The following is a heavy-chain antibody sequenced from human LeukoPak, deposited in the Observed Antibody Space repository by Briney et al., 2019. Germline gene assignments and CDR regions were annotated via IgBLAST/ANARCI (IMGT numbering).Heavy chain of an antibody. Sequence: PSETLSLTCTVSGGSISSYYWSWIRQPAGKGLEWIGRIYTSGSTNYNPSLKSRVTMSVDTSKNQFSLKLSSVTAADTAVYYCARVVGSSSRALYYYYYMDVWGKGTTVTVSS. D-gene: IGHD6-6*01. V-gene: IGHV4-4*07. CDR1: GGSISSYY. J-gene: IGHJ6*03. CDR3: ARVVGSSSRALYYYYYMDV. CDR2: IYTSGST.